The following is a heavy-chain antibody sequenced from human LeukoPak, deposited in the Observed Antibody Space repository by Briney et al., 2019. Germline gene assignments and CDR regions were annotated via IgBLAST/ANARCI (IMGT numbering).Heavy chain of an antibody. CDR3: ARDDYGGNSGSFDI. CDR2: ISAYNGNT. V-gene: IGHV1-18*01. Sequence: ASVKVSFKASGYTFTSNGISWVRQAPGQGLERMGWISAYNGNTNYAQKLQGRVTMTTDTSTSTAYMELRSLRSDDTAVYYCARDDYGGNSGSFDIWGQGTMVTVSS. D-gene: IGHD4-23*01. CDR1: GYTFTSNG. J-gene: IGHJ3*02.